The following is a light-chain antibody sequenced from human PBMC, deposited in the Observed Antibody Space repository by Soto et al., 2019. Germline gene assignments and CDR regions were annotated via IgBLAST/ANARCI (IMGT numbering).Light chain of an antibody. CDR1: SSNIGRAY. CDR2: DNN. Sequence: QSVLTQPPSVSAAPGQTVTISCSGSSSNIGRAYVSWYQQFPGTAPKLLIYDNNKRPSGIPDRFSGSQSGTSATLGITGLQTGDEADYFCGTWDSSLSVVVIGGGTKLTVL. CDR3: GTWDSSLSVVV. V-gene: IGLV1-51*01. J-gene: IGLJ2*01.